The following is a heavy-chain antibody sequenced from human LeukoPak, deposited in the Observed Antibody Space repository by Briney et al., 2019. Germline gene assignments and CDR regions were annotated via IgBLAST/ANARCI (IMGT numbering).Heavy chain of an antibody. CDR3: ASCNYDFWSGYCESGPDY. CDR2: ISAYNGNT. J-gene: IGHJ4*02. CDR1: GYTFTSYG. D-gene: IGHD3-3*01. V-gene: IGHV1-18*01. Sequence: ASVKVSXKAPGYTFTSYGISWVRQAPGQGLEWMGWISAYNGNTNYAQKLQGRVTMTTDTSTSTAYMELRSLRSDDTAVYYCASCNYDFWSGYCESGPDYWGQGTLVTVSS.